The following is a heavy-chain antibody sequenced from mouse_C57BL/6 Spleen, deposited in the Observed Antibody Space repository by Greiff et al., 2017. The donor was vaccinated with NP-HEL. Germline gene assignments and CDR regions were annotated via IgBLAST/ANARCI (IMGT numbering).Heavy chain of an antibody. D-gene: IGHD4-1*01. CDR3: ARWGNLTGRGAWFAY. J-gene: IGHJ3*01. V-gene: IGHV1-9*01. CDR1: GYTFTGYW. Sequence: QVQLQQSGAELMKPGASVKLSCKATGYTFTGYWIEWVKQRPGHGLEWIGEILPGSGSTNYNEKFKGKATFTADTYSNTAYMQLSSLTTEDSAIYYCARWGNLTGRGAWFAYWGQGTLVTVSA. CDR2: ILPGSGST.